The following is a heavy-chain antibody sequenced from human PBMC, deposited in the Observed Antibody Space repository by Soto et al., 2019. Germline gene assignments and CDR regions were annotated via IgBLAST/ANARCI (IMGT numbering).Heavy chain of an antibody. Sequence: VGSLRLSCAASGFTFSNAWMSWVRQAPGKGLEWVGRIKSKTDGGTTDYAAPVKGRFTISRDDSKNTLYLQMNSLKTEDTAVYYCTTDSQYYDFWSGYSPYYYYYYGMDVWGQGTTVTVSS. D-gene: IGHD3-3*01. J-gene: IGHJ6*02. V-gene: IGHV3-15*01. CDR3: TTDSQYYDFWSGYSPYYYYYYGMDV. CDR2: IKSKTDGGTT. CDR1: GFTFSNAW.